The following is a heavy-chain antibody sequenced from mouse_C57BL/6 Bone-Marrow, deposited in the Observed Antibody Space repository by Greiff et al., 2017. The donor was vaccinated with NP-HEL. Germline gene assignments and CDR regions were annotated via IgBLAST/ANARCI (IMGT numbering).Heavy chain of an antibody. CDR3: AREDYGSSWGFAY. CDR2: IHPNSGST. D-gene: IGHD1-1*01. Sequence: QVQLQQPGAELVKPGATVKLSCKASGYTFTSYWMHWVKQRPGQGLEWIGMIHPNSGSTNYNEKFKSKATLTVDKSSSTAYMQLSNLTSEDSAVYYCAREDYGSSWGFAYWGQGTLVTVSA. J-gene: IGHJ3*01. V-gene: IGHV1-64*01. CDR1: GYTFTSYW.